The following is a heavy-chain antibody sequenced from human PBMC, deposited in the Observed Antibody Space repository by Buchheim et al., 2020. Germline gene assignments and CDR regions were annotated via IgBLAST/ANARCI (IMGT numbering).Heavy chain of an antibody. D-gene: IGHD6-6*01. CDR3: AKDGSMGDGVARPFWYFDL. J-gene: IGHJ2*01. CDR1: GFSFSSYA. CDR2: ISGSGGST. Sequence: VQLVESGGGVVQPGRSLRLSCAASGFSFSSYAMHWVRQAPGKGLEWVSAISGSGGSTYYADSVKGRFTISRDNSKNTLYLQMNSLRAEDTAVYYCAKDGSMGDGVARPFWYFDLWGRGTL. V-gene: IGHV3-23*04.